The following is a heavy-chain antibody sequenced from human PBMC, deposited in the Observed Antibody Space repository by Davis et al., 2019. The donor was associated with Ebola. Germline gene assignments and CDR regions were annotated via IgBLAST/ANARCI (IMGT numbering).Heavy chain of an antibody. J-gene: IGHJ4*02. CDR1: GFTFAAYA. CDR3: AREVGGYDWYFDY. V-gene: IGHV3-74*01. Sequence: HTGGSLRLSCAASGFTFAAYAMHWVRQAPGKGLVWFSRSHSDGSSTSYADSVKGRFTISRDNAKNSLYLQMNSLRDEDTAVYYCAREVGGYDWYFDYWGQGTLVTVSS. D-gene: IGHD5-12*01. CDR2: SHSDGSST.